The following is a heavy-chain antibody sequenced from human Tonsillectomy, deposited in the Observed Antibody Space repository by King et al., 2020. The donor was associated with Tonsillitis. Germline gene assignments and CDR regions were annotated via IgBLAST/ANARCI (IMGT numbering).Heavy chain of an antibody. V-gene: IGHV4-38-2*01. D-gene: IGHD3-16*01. J-gene: IGHJ3*02. CDR1: GYSISSGYY. CDR3: ARSPYAEQPPPLDAFDI. CDR2: IYHSGST. Sequence: QLQESGPGLVKPSETLSLTCAVSGYSISSGYYWGWIRQPPGRGLEWIGSIYHSGSTYYNPSLKSRVTISVDTSKNKFSLKLSSVTAADTAVYYCARSPYAEQPPPLDAFDIWGQGTMVTVSS.